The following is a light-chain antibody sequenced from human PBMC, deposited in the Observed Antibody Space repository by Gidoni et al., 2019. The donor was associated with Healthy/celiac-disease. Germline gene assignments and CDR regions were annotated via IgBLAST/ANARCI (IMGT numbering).Light chain of an antibody. CDR1: QGISSY. CDR3: QQYYSYPFT. J-gene: IGKJ3*01. Sequence: AIRMTQSPSSFSASTGYRVTITCPASQGISSYLAWYQQKPGKAPKLLIYAASTLQSGVPSRFSGSGSGTDFTLTISCLQSEDFATYYCQQYYSYPFTFXPXTKVEIK. V-gene: IGKV1-8*01. CDR2: AAS.